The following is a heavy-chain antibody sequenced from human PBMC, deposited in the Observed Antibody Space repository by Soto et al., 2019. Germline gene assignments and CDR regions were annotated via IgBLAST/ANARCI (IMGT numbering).Heavy chain of an antibody. CDR2: TYYRSKWYN. J-gene: IGHJ6*02. V-gene: IGHV6-1*01. Sequence: SQTLSLTCAISGDSVSSNSAAWNWIRQSPSRGLEWLGRTYYRSKWYNDYAVSVKSRITINPDTSKNQFSLQLNSVTPEDTSVYYGARAVMCGWYYYYGMDVWGQGTTVTVSS. CDR3: ARAVMCGWYYYYGMDV. CDR1: GDSVSSNSAA. D-gene: IGHD6-19*01.